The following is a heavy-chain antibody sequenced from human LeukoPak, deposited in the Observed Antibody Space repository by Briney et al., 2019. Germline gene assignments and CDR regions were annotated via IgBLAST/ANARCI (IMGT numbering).Heavy chain of an antibody. CDR3: ARGARGLDYYYYYYMDV. J-gene: IGHJ6*03. V-gene: IGHV4-59*01. D-gene: IGHD3-16*01. Sequence: SETLSLTCTVSGGSISSYYWSWIRQPPGKGLEWSGYIYYSGSTNYNPSLKSRVTISVDTSKNQFSLKLSSVTAADTAVYYCARGARGLDYYYYYYMDVWGKGTTVTVSS. CDR1: GGSISSYY. CDR2: IYYSGST.